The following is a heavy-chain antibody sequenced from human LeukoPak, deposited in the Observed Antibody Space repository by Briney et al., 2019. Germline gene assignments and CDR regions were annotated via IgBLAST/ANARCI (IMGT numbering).Heavy chain of an antibody. D-gene: IGHD1-14*01. CDR2: ISSSSSYT. V-gene: IGHV3-11*06. CDR1: GFTFSDYY. J-gene: IGHJ4*02. Sequence: GGSLRLSCAASGFTFSDYYMSWIRQAPGKGLEWVSYISSSSSYTNYADSVKGRFTISRGNAKNSLYLQMNSLRAEDTAVYYCARAGLGNMFDYWGQGTLVTVSS. CDR3: ARAGLGNMFDY.